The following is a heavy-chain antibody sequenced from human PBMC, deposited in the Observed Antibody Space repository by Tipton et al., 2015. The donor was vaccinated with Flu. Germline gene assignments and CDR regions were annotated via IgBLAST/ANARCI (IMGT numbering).Heavy chain of an antibody. Sequence: LSFTCAASGFTFSSYEMNWVRQAPGKGLEWVSYISNSGSTKYHADSVKGRFTISRDNAKTSLYLQMNSLRAEDTAIYYCARSGDLGRTQLWFDPFDYWGQGTLVTVSS. CDR2: ISNSGSTK. CDR1: GFTFSSYE. D-gene: IGHD5-18*01. V-gene: IGHV3-48*03. J-gene: IGHJ4*02. CDR3: ARSGDLGRTQLWFDPFDY.